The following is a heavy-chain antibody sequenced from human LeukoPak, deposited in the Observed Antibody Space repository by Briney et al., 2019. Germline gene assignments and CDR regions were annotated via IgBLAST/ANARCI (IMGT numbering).Heavy chain of an antibody. Sequence: ASVKVSCKASGYTFTSYDINWVRQATGQGLEWMGWMNPNSGNTGYAQKFQGSVTMTRNTSISTAYMELSSLRSEDTAVYYCARVIAVRGVIPGYWGQGTLVTVSS. CDR3: ARVIAVRGVIPGY. D-gene: IGHD3-10*01. J-gene: IGHJ4*02. V-gene: IGHV1-8*01. CDR1: GYTFTSYD. CDR2: MNPNSGNT.